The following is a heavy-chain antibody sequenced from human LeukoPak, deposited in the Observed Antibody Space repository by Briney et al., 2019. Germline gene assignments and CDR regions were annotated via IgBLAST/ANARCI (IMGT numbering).Heavy chain of an antibody. CDR1: GGSITSYY. D-gene: IGHD5-12*01. CDR3: ARSGGYSGYDVDY. Sequence: PQTLSPTCTVSGGSITSYYWRWIRQPPGNGLEWIGYISYSGSTNYNPSLKSRVTISIATSKNQFSLKLSSVTAADTAVYHCARSGGYSGYDVDYWGQGTLVTVSS. J-gene: IGHJ4*02. CDR2: ISYSGST. V-gene: IGHV4-59*01.